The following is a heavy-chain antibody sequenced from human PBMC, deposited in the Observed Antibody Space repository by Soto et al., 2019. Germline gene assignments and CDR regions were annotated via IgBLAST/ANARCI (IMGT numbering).Heavy chain of an antibody. CDR1: GYSFTSYW. Sequence: GESLQISCKGSGYSFTSYWIGRVRQMPGKGLEWMGIIYPGDSDTRYSPSFQGQVTISADKSISTAYLQWSSLKASDTAMYYCASASRQQLGYYGMDVWGQGIKVTVS. V-gene: IGHV5-51*01. CDR3: ASASRQQLGYYGMDV. CDR2: IYPGDSDT. J-gene: IGHJ6*02. D-gene: IGHD6-13*01.